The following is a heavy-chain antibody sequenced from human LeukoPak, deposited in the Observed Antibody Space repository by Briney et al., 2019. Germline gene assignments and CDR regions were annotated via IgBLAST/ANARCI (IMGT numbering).Heavy chain of an antibody. CDR3: ARDAYDILTGYLFDY. J-gene: IGHJ4*02. D-gene: IGHD3-9*01. Sequence: PGGSLRLSCAASGFTFSSYAMHWVRQAPGKGLEWVAVISYDGSNKYYADSVKGRFTISRDNSKNTLYLQMNSLRAEDTAVYYCARDAYDILTGYLFDYWGQGTLVTVSS. CDR2: ISYDGSNK. V-gene: IGHV3-30*04. CDR1: GFTFSSYA.